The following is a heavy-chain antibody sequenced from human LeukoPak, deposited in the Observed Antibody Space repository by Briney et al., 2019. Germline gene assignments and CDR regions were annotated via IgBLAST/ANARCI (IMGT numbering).Heavy chain of an antibody. CDR2: IYYGGT. CDR3: ARHYGP. J-gene: IGHJ5*02. D-gene: IGHD4-17*01. V-gene: IGHV4-30-4*01. Sequence: SQTLSLTCTVSGGSISSGYYYWSWIRQPPGKGLEYIGYIYYGGTYYNPSLKSRVAISVDTSKNQFSLKLSSVTAADTAVYYCARHYGPWGQGTLVTVSS. CDR1: GGSISSGYYY.